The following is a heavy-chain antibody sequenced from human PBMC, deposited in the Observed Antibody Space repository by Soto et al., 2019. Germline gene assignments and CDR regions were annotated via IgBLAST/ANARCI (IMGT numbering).Heavy chain of an antibody. V-gene: IGHV3-64*01. CDR1: GFTFSSYA. CDR2: ISSNGGST. CDR3: AREGYCSSTSCYSCDY. D-gene: IGHD2-2*01. Sequence: EVQLVESGGGLVQPGGSLRLSCAASGFTFSSYAMHWVRQAPGKGLEYVSAISSNGGSTYYANSVKGRFTISRDNSKNTLYLQMGSLRAEDMAVYYCAREGYCSSTSCYSCDYWGQGTLVTVSS. J-gene: IGHJ4*02.